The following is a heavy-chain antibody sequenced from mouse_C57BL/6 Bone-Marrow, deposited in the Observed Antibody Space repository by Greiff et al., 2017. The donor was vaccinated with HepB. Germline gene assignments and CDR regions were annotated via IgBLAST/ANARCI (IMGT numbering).Heavy chain of an antibody. D-gene: IGHD2-3*01. CDR1: GYSITSGYY. V-gene: IGHV3-6*01. CDR2: ISYDGSN. CDR3: ARKRGWLSPWFAY. J-gene: IGHJ3*01. Sequence: DVHLVESGPGLVKPSQSLSLTCSVTGYSITSGYYWNWIRQFPGNKLEWMGYISYDGSNNYNPSLKNRISITRDTSKNQFFLKLNSVTTEDTATYYCARKRGWLSPWFAYWGQGTLVTVSA.